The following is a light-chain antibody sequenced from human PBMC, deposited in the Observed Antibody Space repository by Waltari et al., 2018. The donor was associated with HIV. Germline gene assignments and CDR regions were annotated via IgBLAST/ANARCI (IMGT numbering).Light chain of an antibody. J-gene: IGLJ2*01. CDR2: SSD. CDR3: MLFFRTSYL. CDR1: TGPVSSGHY. V-gene: IGLV7-43*01. Sequence: QTVVTQEPSLTVAPGGTVTLTCSSATGPVSSGHYANWFQQRPGHRPTPLFYSSDRRPSFTPERCSASLVGDRATLTLSNVWPEDQADYFCMLFFRTSYLFGGGTKVTVL.